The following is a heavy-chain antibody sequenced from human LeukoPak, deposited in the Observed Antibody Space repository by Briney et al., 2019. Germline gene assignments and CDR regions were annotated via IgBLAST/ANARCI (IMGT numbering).Heavy chain of an antibody. CDR3: ARGGGWFRELPTPGAFDI. V-gene: IGHV3-53*01. D-gene: IGHD3-10*01. Sequence: GSLRLSCAASGFTLRSNYISWVRQAPGKGLEGGPGIYSGGSTPYADAVKGRFTIYRDNSKNTLYLQMNSLRAEDTAVYYCARGGGWFRELPTPGAFDIWGQGTMVTVSS. CDR2: IYSGGST. J-gene: IGHJ3*02. CDR1: GFTLRSNY.